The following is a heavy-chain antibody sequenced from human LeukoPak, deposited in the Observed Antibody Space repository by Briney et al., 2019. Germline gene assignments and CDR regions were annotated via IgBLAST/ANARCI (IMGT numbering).Heavy chain of an antibody. Sequence: ASVKVSCKASGYTFSGYYIHWVRQAPGQGLEWMGWINPNSGGTNYAQKFQGRVRMTRDTSISTVYMEMSRLRYDDTAVYYCARPYFQWELRYWGPGTLVTVSS. CDR2: INPNSGGT. J-gene: IGHJ4*02. CDR1: GYTFSGYY. V-gene: IGHV1-2*02. D-gene: IGHD1-26*01. CDR3: ARPYFQWELRY.